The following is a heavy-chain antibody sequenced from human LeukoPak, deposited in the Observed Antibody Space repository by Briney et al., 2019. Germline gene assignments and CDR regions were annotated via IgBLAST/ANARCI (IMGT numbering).Heavy chain of an antibody. J-gene: IGHJ5*02. CDR2: INPNSGGT. CDR1: GYTFTGYY. D-gene: IGHD3-10*01. V-gene: IGHV1-2*06. CDR3: ARSLLTMVRGGPYNWFDP. Sequence: ASVKVSCKASGYTFTGYYMHWVRQAPGQGLEWMGRINPNSGGTNYAQKFQGRVTMTRDTSISTAYMELSRLRSDDTAVYYCARSLLTMVRGGPYNWFDPWGRGTLVTVSS.